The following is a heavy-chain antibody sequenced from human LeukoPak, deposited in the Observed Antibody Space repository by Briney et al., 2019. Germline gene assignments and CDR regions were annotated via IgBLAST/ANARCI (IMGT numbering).Heavy chain of an antibody. D-gene: IGHD3-3*01. CDR2: IYTSGST. V-gene: IGHV4-4*07. J-gene: IGHJ5*02. CDR1: GGSISSYY. Sequence: SETLSLTCTVSGGSISSYYWSWIRQPAGKGLEWIGRIYTSGSTNYNPSLKSRVTISVDTSKNQFSLKLSSVTAADTAVYYCARGGRFLEWLLEFDPWGQGTLVTVSS. CDR3: ARGGRFLEWLLEFDP.